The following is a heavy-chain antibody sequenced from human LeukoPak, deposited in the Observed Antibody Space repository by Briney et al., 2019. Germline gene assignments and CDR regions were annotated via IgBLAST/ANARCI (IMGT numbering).Heavy chain of an antibody. CDR1: GGSISSYY. Sequence: SETLSLTCTVSGGSISSYYWSWIRQPPGKGLEWIGYIYYSGSTNYNPSLKSRVTISVDTSKNQFTLKLSSVTAADTAVYYCAREASRPYYYDSSGYYNDAFDIWGQGTMVTVSS. V-gene: IGHV4-59*01. D-gene: IGHD3-22*01. CDR2: IYYSGST. CDR3: AREASRPYYYDSSGYYNDAFDI. J-gene: IGHJ3*02.